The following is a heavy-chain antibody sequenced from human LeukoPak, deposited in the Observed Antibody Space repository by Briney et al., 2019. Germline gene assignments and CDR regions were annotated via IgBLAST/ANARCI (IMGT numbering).Heavy chain of an antibody. V-gene: IGHV4-61*02. CDR3: AREYGSGWDGGWFDP. Sequence: PSETLSLTCTVSGYSISSGYYWSWIRQPAGKGLEWIGRIYTSGSTNYNPSLKSRVTISVDTSKNQFSLKLSSVTAADTAVYYCAREYGSGWDGGWFDPWGQGTLVTVSS. CDR2: IYTSGST. J-gene: IGHJ5*02. CDR1: GYSISSGYY. D-gene: IGHD6-19*01.